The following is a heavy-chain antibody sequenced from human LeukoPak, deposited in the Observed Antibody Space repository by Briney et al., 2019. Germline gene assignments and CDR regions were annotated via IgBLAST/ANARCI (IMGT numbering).Heavy chain of an antibody. CDR2: ISGSGGST. CDR1: GFTFSSYA. D-gene: IGHD3-10*01. Sequence: PGGSLRLSCAASGFTFSSYAMSWVRQAPGKGLEWVSAISGSGGSTYYADSVKGRFTISRDNSKNTLYLQMNSLRAEDTAVYYCAKDSIGFGDCYYYGMDVWGQGTTVTVSS. J-gene: IGHJ6*02. V-gene: IGHV3-23*01. CDR3: AKDSIGFGDCYYYGMDV.